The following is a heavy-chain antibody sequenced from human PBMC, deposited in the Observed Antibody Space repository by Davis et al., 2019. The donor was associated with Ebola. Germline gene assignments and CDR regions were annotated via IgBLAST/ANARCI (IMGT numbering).Heavy chain of an antibody. V-gene: IGHV3-33*08. CDR3: ARPLYSSSWYVFDY. CDR1: GFTFSSYG. D-gene: IGHD6-13*01. J-gene: IGHJ4*02. Sequence: PGGSLRFSCAASGFTFSSYGMHWVRQAPGKGLEWVAVIWYDGSNKYYADSVKGRFTISRDNSKNTLYLQMNSLRAEDAAVYYCARPLYSSSWYVFDYWGQGTLVTVSS. CDR2: IWYDGSNK.